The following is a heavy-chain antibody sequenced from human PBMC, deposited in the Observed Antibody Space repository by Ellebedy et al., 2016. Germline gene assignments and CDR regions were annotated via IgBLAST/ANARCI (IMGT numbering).Heavy chain of an antibody. CDR1: GFTFSSYA. CDR2: ISGSGGST. Sequence: GGSLRLXXAASGFTFSSYAMSWVRQAPGKGLEWVSAISGSGGSTYYADSVKGRFTISRDNSKNTLYLQMNSLRAEDTAVYYCAKDRGGVVPAAIGYWGQGTLVTVSS. D-gene: IGHD2-2*02. CDR3: AKDRGGVVPAAIGY. J-gene: IGHJ4*02. V-gene: IGHV3-23*01.